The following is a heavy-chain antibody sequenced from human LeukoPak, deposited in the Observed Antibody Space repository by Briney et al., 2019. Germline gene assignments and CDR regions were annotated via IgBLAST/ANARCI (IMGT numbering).Heavy chain of an antibody. D-gene: IGHD3-22*01. CDR3: ARQLRRYYDSSGYYDYGDAFDI. Sequence: SETLSLTCTVSGVSISSSSYYWGWIRQPPGKGLEWIGSIYYSGSTYYNPSLKSRVTISVDTSKNQFSLKLSSVTAADTAVYYCARQLRRYYDSSGYYDYGDAFDIWGQGTMVTVSS. V-gene: IGHV4-39*01. CDR2: IYYSGST. CDR1: GVSISSSSYY. J-gene: IGHJ3*02.